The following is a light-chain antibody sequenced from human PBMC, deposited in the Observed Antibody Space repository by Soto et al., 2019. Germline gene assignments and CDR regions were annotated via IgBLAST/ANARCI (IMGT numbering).Light chain of an antibody. CDR3: QHSYSLPLT. Sequence: DIVMTQSPDSLAVSLGERATINCKSSQSVLYNSNNKNYLAWYQQKPGQPPKLLIYWASTRESGVPDRFSGSGSGTDFTLTVSSLQAEDVAVYYCQHSYSLPLTFGGGTKVEIK. V-gene: IGKV4-1*01. J-gene: IGKJ4*01. CDR2: WAS. CDR1: QSVLYNSNNKNY.